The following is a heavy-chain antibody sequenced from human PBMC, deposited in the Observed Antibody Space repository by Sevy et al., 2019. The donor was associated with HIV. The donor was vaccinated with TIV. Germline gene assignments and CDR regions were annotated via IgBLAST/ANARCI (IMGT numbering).Heavy chain of an antibody. CDR1: GFTFSNAW. Sequence: GGSLRLSCAASGFTFSNAWMSWVRQAPAKGLEWVGRIKSKTDGGTTDYAAAVKGGFTISREDSKNTLYLQMNSLKTEDTAIYYCTTDSKKRGFSALLDYWGQGTLVTVSS. D-gene: IGHD1-26*01. V-gene: IGHV3-15*01. CDR3: TTDSKKRGFSALLDY. J-gene: IGHJ4*02. CDR2: IKSKTDGGTT.